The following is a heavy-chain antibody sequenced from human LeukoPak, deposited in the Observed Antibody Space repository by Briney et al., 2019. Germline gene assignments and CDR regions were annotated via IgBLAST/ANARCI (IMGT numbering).Heavy chain of an antibody. CDR1: GFTFSSYS. V-gene: IGHV3-48*04. D-gene: IGHD3-3*01. Sequence: GGSLTLSCAPSGFTFSSYSMTWVRQAPGKGLEWVSYISSSSSTIYYADSVKGRFTTSRDNAKISLYLQMNSLRAEDTAVYYCARAERFLEWLVYFDYWGQGTLVTVSS. J-gene: IGHJ4*02. CDR3: ARAERFLEWLVYFDY. CDR2: ISSSSSTI.